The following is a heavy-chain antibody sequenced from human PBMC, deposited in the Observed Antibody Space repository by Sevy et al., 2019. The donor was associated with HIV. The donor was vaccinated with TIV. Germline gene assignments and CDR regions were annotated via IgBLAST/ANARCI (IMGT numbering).Heavy chain of an antibody. Sequence: GGSLRLSCAGSGFTFEDYALHWVRQAPGQGLEWVAGINWNSGSLDYADSVKGRFTISRDDAKNSLYLQMDTLRTEDTALYDCEKTPKTEAAPYFDFWGQGTLVTVSS. V-gene: IGHV3-9*01. CDR2: INWNSGSL. CDR1: GFTFEDYA. CDR3: EKTPKTEAAPYFDF. D-gene: IGHD6-19*01. J-gene: IGHJ4*02.